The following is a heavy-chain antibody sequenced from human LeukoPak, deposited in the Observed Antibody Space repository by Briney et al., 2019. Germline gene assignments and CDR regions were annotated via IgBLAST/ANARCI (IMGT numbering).Heavy chain of an antibody. CDR3: ARDPAGYSSGWGFCF. CDR2: ISAYNGNT. Sequence: ASVKVSCKASGYTFTSYGISWVRQAPGQGLEWMGWISAYNGNTNYAQKLQGRVTMTTDTSTSTAYMELRSLRSDDTAVYYCARDPAGYSSGWGFCFGGQGTLVTVSS. CDR1: GYTFTSYG. J-gene: IGHJ4*02. V-gene: IGHV1-18*04. D-gene: IGHD6-19*01.